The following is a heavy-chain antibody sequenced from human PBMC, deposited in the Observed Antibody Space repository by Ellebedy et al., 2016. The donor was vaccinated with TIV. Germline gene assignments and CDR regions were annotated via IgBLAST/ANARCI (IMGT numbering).Heavy chain of an antibody. CDR3: ARLPSGNIFGYFDY. V-gene: IGHV4-59*02. Sequence: MPGGSLRLSCTVSGGSVSRDYWSWIRQPPGKGLEWIGYISFSGFSKYNPSLKSRVTISGDTSKSEFSLNVSSVTAADTAVYYCARLPSGNIFGYFDYWGQGILVTVSS. D-gene: IGHD5-18*01. CDR1: GGSVSRDY. CDR2: ISFSGFS. J-gene: IGHJ4*02.